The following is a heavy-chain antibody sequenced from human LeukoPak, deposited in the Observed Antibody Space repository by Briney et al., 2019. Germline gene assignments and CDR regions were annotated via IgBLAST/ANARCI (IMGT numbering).Heavy chain of an antibody. D-gene: IGHD3-3*01. CDR1: GGSISSGGYS. CDR3: ARDGRPKRFLANWFDP. CDR2: IYHSGST. J-gene: IGHJ5*02. V-gene: IGHV4-30-2*01. Sequence: SETPSLTCAVSGGSISSGGYSWSWIRQPPGKGLEWIGYIYHSGSTYYNPSLKSRVTISVDRSKNRFSLKLSSVTAADTAVYYCARDGRPKRFLANWFDPWGQGTLVTVSS.